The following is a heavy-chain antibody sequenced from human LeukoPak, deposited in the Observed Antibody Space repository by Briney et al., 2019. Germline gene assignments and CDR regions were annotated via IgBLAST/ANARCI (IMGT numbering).Heavy chain of an antibody. D-gene: IGHD1-26*01. CDR1: VGSISSSSNY. CDR3: ARLTPYSGSPLGDY. Sequence: SETLSLTCTVSVGSISSSSNYWGWIRQPPGKGLEWIGTISYSGSTYYKPSLKSRVTISVDTSKNQFSLKLSSVTAADTAVYYCARLTPYSGSPLGDYWGQGTLVTVSS. J-gene: IGHJ4*02. CDR2: ISYSGST. V-gene: IGHV4-39*01.